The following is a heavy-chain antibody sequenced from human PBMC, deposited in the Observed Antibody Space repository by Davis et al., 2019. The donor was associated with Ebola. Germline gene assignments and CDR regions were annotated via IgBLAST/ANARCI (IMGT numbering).Heavy chain of an antibody. V-gene: IGHV5-51*01. D-gene: IGHD2/OR15-2a*01. Sequence: GESLKISCKGSGHSFGSQWIGWVRQRPGKALEWMGLIYPGDSETSYSPSFQGQVTISVDKSLSITYLQWSTLKASDTAMYYCARLPRGYFDQGYGLDVWGQGTTVTVSS. J-gene: IGHJ6*02. CDR2: IYPGDSET. CDR1: GHSFGSQW. CDR3: ARLPRGYFDQGYGLDV.